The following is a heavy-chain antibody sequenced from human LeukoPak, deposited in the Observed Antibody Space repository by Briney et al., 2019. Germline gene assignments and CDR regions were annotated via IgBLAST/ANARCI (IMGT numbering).Heavy chain of an antibody. J-gene: IGHJ4*02. Sequence: KPSETLSLTCAVYGGSFSGYYWSWIRQPPGKGLEWTGEINHSGSTNYNPSLKSRVTISVDTSKNQFSLKLSSVTAADTAVYYCARNYYGSGILDYWGQGTLVTVSS. CDR1: GGSFSGYY. CDR2: INHSGST. D-gene: IGHD3-10*01. V-gene: IGHV4-34*01. CDR3: ARNYYGSGILDY.